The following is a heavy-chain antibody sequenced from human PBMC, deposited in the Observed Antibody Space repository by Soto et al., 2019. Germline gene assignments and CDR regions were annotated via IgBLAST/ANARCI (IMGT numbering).Heavy chain of an antibody. CDR2: IIPILGIA. CDR3: ARDKGYYYYGMDV. V-gene: IGHV1-69*04. J-gene: IGHJ6*02. Sequence: SVKVSCKASGGTFSSYTISWGRQAPGQGLEWMGRIIPILGIANYAQKFQGRVTITRDTSASTAYMELSSLRSEDTAVYYCARDKGYYYYGMDVWGQGTTVTVSS. CDR1: GGTFSSYT.